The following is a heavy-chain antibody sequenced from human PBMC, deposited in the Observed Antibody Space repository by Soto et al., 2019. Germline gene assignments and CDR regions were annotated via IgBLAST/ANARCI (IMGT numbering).Heavy chain of an antibody. J-gene: IGHJ5*01. CDR1: GFTFSSYW. V-gene: IGHV3-7*01. CDR2: TKADESEK. CDR3: ASGDYWDRSFDS. D-gene: IGHD2-8*02. Sequence: EVQLVESGGGLVQPGASLRLSCAASGFTFSSYWMSWVRQAPGKGLEWVANTKADESEKYYVDSVKGRFTISRDNAKNSLYLQMNSLRAEDTAVYYCASGDYWDRSFDSWGQGTLVTVSS.